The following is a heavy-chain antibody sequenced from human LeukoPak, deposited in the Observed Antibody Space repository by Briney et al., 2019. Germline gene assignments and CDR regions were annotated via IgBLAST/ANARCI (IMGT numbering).Heavy chain of an antibody. V-gene: IGHV4-59*12. CDR2: IYYSGST. Sequence: NPSETLSLTCTVSGGSISSYYWSWIRQPPGKGLEWIGYIYYSGSTNYNPSLKSRVTISVDTSKNQFSLKLSSVTAVDTAVYYCARKRLPLYGDYDYWGQGTLVTVSS. CDR3: ARKRLPLYGDYDY. J-gene: IGHJ4*02. D-gene: IGHD4-17*01. CDR1: GGSISSYY.